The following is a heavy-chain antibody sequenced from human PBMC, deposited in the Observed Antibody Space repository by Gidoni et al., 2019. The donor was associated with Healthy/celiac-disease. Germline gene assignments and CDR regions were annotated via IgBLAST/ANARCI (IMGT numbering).Heavy chain of an antibody. D-gene: IGHD3-22*01. J-gene: IGHJ3*02. Sequence: QVQLQEWGPGLVQPSQTLSLTCPVSGGTISRAGYYWSWFSQHPGKGLEWIGYIYYSESTYYNPSLKSRVTISVDTSKNQFSLKLSSVTSADTAVYYCARGYYYDSSGYYSDAFDIWGQGTMVTVSS. CDR3: ARGYYYDSSGYYSDAFDI. CDR2: IYYSEST. V-gene: IGHV4-31*03. CDR1: GGTISRAGYY.